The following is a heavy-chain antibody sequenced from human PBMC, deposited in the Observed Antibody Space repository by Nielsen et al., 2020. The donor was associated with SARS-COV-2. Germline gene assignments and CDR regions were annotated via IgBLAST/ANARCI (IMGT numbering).Heavy chain of an antibody. CDR3: TLLQEHL. J-gene: IGHJ6*01. CDR1: GFVISNFE. Sequence: GESLKISCAASGFVISNFEMNWVRQAPGKGLEWISHIGSGIRYADSVRGRFTISGDDAKNSLYLQMNSLHQGPIGLPPGTLLQEHLWG. CDR2: IGSGI. V-gene: IGHV3-48*03.